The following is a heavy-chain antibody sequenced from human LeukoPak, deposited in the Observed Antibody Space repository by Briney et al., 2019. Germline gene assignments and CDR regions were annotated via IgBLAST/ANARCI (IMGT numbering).Heavy chain of an antibody. J-gene: IGHJ4*02. CDR2: INHSGST. CDR3: ATAVAAESGFDY. Sequence: PSETLSLTCAVYGGSFSGYYWSSIRQPPGKGLEWIGEINHSGSTNYNPSLKSRVTISVDTSKNQFSLKLSSVTAADTAVYYCATAVAAESGFDYWGQGTLVTVSS. CDR1: GGSFSGYY. V-gene: IGHV4-34*01. D-gene: IGHD6-19*01.